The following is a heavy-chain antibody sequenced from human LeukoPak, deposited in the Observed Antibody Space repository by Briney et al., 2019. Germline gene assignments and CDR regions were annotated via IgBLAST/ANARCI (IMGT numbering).Heavy chain of an antibody. V-gene: IGHV4-4*07. D-gene: IGHD2-8*02. J-gene: IGHJ4*02. CDR2: IYTSGST. Sequence: PSETLSLTCTVSGGSISSYYWSWIRQPAGEGMGWIGRIYTSGSTNYNPSLKSRVTMSVDTSKNQFSLKLSSVTAADTAVYYCARGGYCTGGVCYLDYWGQGTLVTVSS. CDR3: ARGGYCTGGVCYLDY. CDR1: GGSISSYY.